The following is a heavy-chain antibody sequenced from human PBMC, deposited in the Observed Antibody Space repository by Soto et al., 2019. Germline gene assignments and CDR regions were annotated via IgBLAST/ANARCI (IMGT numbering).Heavy chain of an antibody. Sequence: QVQLQESGPRLVKPSGTLSLTCAVYGGSLSSCNWWSWVRQPPGKGLGWIGEIYRYGSTSYNPSPKSRFTIAVDKSKKQIPLKMTSLTAADPAVYFCSGGGRPGQIDWFDPWGQGILVTVSS. CDR1: GGSLSSCNW. CDR3: SGGGRPGQIDWFDP. V-gene: IGHV4-4*02. D-gene: IGHD2-21*01. J-gene: IGHJ5*02. CDR2: IYRYGST.